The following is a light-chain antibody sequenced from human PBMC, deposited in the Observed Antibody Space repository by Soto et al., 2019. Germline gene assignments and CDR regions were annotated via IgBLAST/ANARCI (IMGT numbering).Light chain of an antibody. Sequence: EIVMTQSPATLSVSPGERVTFSCRASQRIYSNLAWYQHTPGQAPRLLISGASTGATGLPSRFSSSGSGTDFSLTINSLQSEDVAVYYCQQYHRWPVTFGGGTKVEIK. CDR2: GAS. J-gene: IGKJ4*01. V-gene: IGKV3-15*01. CDR1: QRIYSN. CDR3: QQYHRWPVT.